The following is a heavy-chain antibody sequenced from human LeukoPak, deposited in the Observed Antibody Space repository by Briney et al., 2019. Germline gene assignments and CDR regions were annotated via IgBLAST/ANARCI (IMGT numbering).Heavy chain of an antibody. CDR2: IKQDGSEK. CDR1: GFTFSSYW. D-gene: IGHD3-22*01. J-gene: IGHJ4*02. V-gene: IGHV3-7*01. Sequence: AGGSLRLSCAASGFTFSSYWMSWVRQAAGKGLEWVANIKQDGSEKYYVDSVKGRLTISRDNAKKSLYLQMNSLRAEDTAVYYCARVGYDSSGYLHFDYWGQGTLVTVSS. CDR3: ARVGYDSSGYLHFDY.